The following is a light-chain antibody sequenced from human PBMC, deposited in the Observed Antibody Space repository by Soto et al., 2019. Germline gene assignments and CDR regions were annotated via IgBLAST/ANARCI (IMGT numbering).Light chain of an antibody. CDR1: SSDVGGVYNY. CDR2: EVS. V-gene: IGLV2-8*01. Sequence: QSVLTQPPSASGSPGQSVTISCTGTSSDVGGVYNYVSWYQQHPGQAPKLMIYEVSNRPSGVPDRFSGSKSGNTASLTVSGLQAEDEADYYCSSYAGSNNLVFGGGTQLTVL. J-gene: IGLJ2*01. CDR3: SSYAGSNNLV.